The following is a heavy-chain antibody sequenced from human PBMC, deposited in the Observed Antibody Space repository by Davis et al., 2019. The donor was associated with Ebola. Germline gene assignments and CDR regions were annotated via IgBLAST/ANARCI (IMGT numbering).Heavy chain of an antibody. Sequence: GESLKISCAASGFSFSSFGMHWVRQAPGKGLEWVAVISYDGSNKYYVDSVKGRFTVSRDNSRNTLNLQMNSLRAEDTAVYYCARDIGYSNGWPDYYYYGMDVWGQGTTVTVTS. V-gene: IGHV3-30*03. CDR3: ARDIGYSNGWPDYYYYGMDV. CDR2: ISYDGSNK. CDR1: GFSFSSFG. D-gene: IGHD6-19*01. J-gene: IGHJ6*02.